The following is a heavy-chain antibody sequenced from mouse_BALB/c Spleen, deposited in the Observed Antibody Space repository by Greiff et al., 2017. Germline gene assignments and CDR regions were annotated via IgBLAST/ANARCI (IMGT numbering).Heavy chain of an antibody. V-gene: IGHV5-12-1*01. J-gene: IGHJ2*01. CDR1: GFAFSSYY. CDR2: ISSGGGST. Sequence: EVQLVESGAGLVKPGGSLKLSCAASGFAFSSYYMSWVRQTPEKRLEWVAYISSGGGSTYYPDTVKGRITITRDTAKNTLYLQMSSLKSEDTAMYYSARHYCFFYLDYWGEGTTLTVSS. CDR3: ARHYCFFYLDY. D-gene: IGHD1-1*01.